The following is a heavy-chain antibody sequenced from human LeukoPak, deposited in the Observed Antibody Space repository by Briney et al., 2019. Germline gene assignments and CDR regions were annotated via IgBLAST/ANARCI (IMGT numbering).Heavy chain of an antibody. CDR2: ISGSGSST. J-gene: IGHJ4*02. CDR3: AKTMGAIDHDY. CDR1: GSTFSSHT. V-gene: IGHV3-23*01. D-gene: IGHD1-26*01. Sequence: PGGSLRLSCAASGSTFSSHTMNWVRQAPGKGLKWVSGISGSGSSTYYADSVKGRFTISRDNSKNTLYLQMNSLRADDTAVYYCAKTMGAIDHDYWGQGTLVTVSS.